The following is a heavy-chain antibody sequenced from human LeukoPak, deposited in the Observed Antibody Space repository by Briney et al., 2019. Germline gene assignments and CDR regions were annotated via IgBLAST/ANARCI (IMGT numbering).Heavy chain of an antibody. CDR3: ARDGPLYGDYFDY. J-gene: IGHJ4*02. CDR2: ISSSSSYI. D-gene: IGHD4-17*01. V-gene: IGHV3-21*01. CDR1: GFTFSSNS. Sequence: GGSLTLSCAASGFTFSSNSMNWVRQAPGKGLEWVSSISSSSSYIYYADSVKGRFTISRDNAKNSLYLQMNSLRAEDTAVYYCARDGPLYGDYFDYWGQGTLVTVSS.